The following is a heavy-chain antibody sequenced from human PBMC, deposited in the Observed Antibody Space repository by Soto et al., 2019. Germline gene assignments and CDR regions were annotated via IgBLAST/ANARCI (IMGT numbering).Heavy chain of an antibody. Sequence: PSETLSLTCTVSGVSMSSYYWSWIRQPPGKGLEWIGYINYSGSTNYNPSLKSRVTISVDRSKNQISLKLTSVTAADTAAYYCARDYYYDSSGQPGAYYYGMDVWGQGTTVTVSS. CDR1: GVSMSSYY. D-gene: IGHD3-22*01. CDR2: INYSGST. J-gene: IGHJ6*02. V-gene: IGHV4-59*01. CDR3: ARDYYYDSSGQPGAYYYGMDV.